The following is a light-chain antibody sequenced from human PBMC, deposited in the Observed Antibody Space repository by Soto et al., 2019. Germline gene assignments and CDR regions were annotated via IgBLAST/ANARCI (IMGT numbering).Light chain of an antibody. V-gene: IGKV3-15*01. CDR1: QSVASH. Sequence: EIVMTQSPSTLSVSPGESATLSCRASQSVASHLAWYQQKPDQAPRLLIFGASVRSTGIPARFSGSGSGTEFVLTIDSLQSEDFAVYYCHQYNDWPSITFGQGTRLEI. J-gene: IGKJ5*01. CDR3: HQYNDWPSIT. CDR2: GAS.